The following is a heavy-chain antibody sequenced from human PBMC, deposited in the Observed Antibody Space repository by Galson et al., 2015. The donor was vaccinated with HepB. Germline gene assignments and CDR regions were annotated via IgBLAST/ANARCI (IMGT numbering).Heavy chain of an antibody. J-gene: IGHJ4*02. D-gene: IGHD4-17*01. V-gene: IGHV3-23*01. CDR3: AKGKYYGDYPDY. CDR1: GFTFRSYA. CDR2: ISGSDGWT. Sequence: SLRLSCAASGFTFRSYAMSWVRQAPGKGLEWVSCISGSDGWTYYADSVRGRFTISRDDSKNTMYLQMNSLRAEDTAVYYCAKGKYYGDYPDYWGQGTLVTVSS.